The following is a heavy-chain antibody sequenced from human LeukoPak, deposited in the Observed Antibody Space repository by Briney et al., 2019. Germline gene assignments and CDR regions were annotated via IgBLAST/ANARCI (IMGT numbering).Heavy chain of an antibody. CDR1: GFTFDDYA. V-gene: IGHV3-9*03. J-gene: IGHJ4*02. Sequence: GRSLRLSCAASGFTFDDYAMHWVRQAPGKGLEWVSGISWNSGSIDYADSVKGRFTISRDNAKNSLYLQMNSLRPEDMASYYCAKSTWGQSGSSLYFDYWGQGALVTVSS. CDR3: AKSTWGQSGSSLYFDY. CDR2: ISWNSGSI. D-gene: IGHD1-26*01.